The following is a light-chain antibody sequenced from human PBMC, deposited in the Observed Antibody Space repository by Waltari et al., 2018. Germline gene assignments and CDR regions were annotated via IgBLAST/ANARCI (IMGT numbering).Light chain of an antibody. CDR1: QSVSST. CDR2: GAS. J-gene: IGKJ1*01. Sequence: EIVMTQSPATLSVSLGERATLSCRASQSVSSTLAWYQQRPGQAPRLLIYGASTRATGVPARFSGSGSGTEFTLTISSLQSEDFAIYYCQQYYNWLWTLGQGTKVEIK. CDR3: QQYYNWLWT. V-gene: IGKV3-15*01.